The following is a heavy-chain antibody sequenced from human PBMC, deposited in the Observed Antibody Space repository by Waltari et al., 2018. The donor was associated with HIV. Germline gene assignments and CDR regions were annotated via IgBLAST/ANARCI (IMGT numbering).Heavy chain of an antibody. CDR3: ARDINGGWGY. V-gene: IGHV3-48*01. CDR1: GFTFSNYT. J-gene: IGHJ4*02. CDR2: ISRSSSSI. D-gene: IGHD7-27*01. Sequence: SGFTFSNYTMNWVRQDPGKGLEWVSYISRSSSSIFYADSVKGRFTISRDNAKNSLYLQMNSLRVEDTAVYYCARDINGGWGYWGQGTLVTVAS.